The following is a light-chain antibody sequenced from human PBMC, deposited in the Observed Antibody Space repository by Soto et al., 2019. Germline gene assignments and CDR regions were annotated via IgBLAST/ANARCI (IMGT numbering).Light chain of an antibody. CDR2: NAS. V-gene: IGKV1-5*03. CDR1: QSISSW. CDR3: QQLNSYPYT. Sequence: INMTQSPSTLSGSVIDIVTITFMASQSISSWLAWYQQKPGKAPKLLIYNASTLKSGVPSRFSGSGSGTEFTLTTSSLQPEDFATYYCQQLNSYPYTFALGTKVDI. J-gene: IGKJ2*01.